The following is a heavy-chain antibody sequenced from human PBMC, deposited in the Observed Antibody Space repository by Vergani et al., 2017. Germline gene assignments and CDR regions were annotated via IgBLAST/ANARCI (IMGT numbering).Heavy chain of an antibody. Sequence: EVQLVQSGAEVKKPGESLRISCKGSGYSFTSYWISWVRQMPGKGLEWMGRIDPSDSYTRYSPSFQGQVTISADKSISTAYLQWSSLKASDTAMYYCARRGRDCGGDCSDAFDIWGQGTMVTVSS. V-gene: IGHV5-10-1*04. CDR1: GYSFTSYW. D-gene: IGHD2-21*02. CDR3: ARRGRDCGGDCSDAFDI. J-gene: IGHJ3*02. CDR2: IDPSDSYT.